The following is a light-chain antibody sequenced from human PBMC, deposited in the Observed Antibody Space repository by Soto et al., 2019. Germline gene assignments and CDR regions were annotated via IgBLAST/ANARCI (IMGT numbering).Light chain of an antibody. CDR3: TSYTTSSTYV. V-gene: IGLV2-14*03. J-gene: IGLJ1*01. Sequence: QSVLTQPASVSGSPGQSIAISCTGTSSDVDAYNFVSWYQHHPGKAPKLMIFDVSNRPSGVSNRFSGSKSGNTASLTISGLQAEDEADYYCTSYTTSSTYVSGTGTKVTVL. CDR1: SSDVDAYNF. CDR2: DVS.